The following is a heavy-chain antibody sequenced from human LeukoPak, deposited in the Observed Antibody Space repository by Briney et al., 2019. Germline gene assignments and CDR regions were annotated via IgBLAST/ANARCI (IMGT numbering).Heavy chain of an antibody. J-gene: IGHJ5*02. V-gene: IGHV3-7*03. CDR1: GFTFSSYW. D-gene: IGHD3-9*01. Sequence: GGSLRLSCEASGFTFSSYWMSWVRQAPGKGLEWVANIKTDGSEKYYVDSVKGRFTISRDNAKNSLYLQMNSLRAEDTAVYYCARDYTGYFPWGQGTLVIVSS. CDR2: IKTDGSEK. CDR3: ARDYTGYFP.